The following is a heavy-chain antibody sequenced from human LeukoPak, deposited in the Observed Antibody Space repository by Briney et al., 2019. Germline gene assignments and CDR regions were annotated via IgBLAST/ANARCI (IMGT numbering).Heavy chain of an antibody. CDR2: IRTGGYI. CDR1: GFFSPHS. CDR3: AGALCSGGSCYSFNY. V-gene: IGHV3-21*01. Sequence: PGVSLRLSCAASGFFSPHSLNWVRQAPGKGLEWLSSIRTGGYIHYAESAKGRFIISRDNARDSLYLQMNSLSAEDTAIYYCAGALCSGGSCYSFNYWGQGALVTVSS. D-gene: IGHD2-15*01. J-gene: IGHJ4*02.